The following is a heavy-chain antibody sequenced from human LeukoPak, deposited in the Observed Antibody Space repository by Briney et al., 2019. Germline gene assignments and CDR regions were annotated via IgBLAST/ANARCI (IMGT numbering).Heavy chain of an antibody. V-gene: IGHV3-23*01. CDR1: GFTFSSYA. CDR2: ISGSGGST. Sequence: GGSLRLSCAASGFTFSSYAMSWVRQAPGKGLEWASAISGSGGSTYYADSVKGRFTISRDNSKNTLYLQMNSLRAEDTAVYYCAKATPKSIAVAGRPQAHYWGQGTLVTVSS. D-gene: IGHD6-19*01. CDR3: AKATPKSIAVAGRPQAHY. J-gene: IGHJ4*02.